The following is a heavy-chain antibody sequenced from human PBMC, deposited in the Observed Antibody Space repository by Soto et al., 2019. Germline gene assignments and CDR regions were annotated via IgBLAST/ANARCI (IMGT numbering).Heavy chain of an antibody. CDR1: GGSISSYY. Sequence: SETLSLTCRVSGGSISSYYWSWIRQPAGKGLEWIGRIHTGGSTNYNPSLKSRVTMSVDTSKNHCSLKLISVTAADTAVYYCARDRTIFGVYAMDIWGQGTTVTVSS. CDR2: IHTGGST. CDR3: ARDRTIFGVYAMDI. D-gene: IGHD3-3*01. J-gene: IGHJ6*02. V-gene: IGHV4-4*07.